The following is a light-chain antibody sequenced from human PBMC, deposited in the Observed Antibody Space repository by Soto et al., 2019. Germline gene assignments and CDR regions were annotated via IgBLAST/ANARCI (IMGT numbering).Light chain of an antibody. CDR3: QQSYSTLQT. V-gene: IGKV1-39*01. J-gene: IGKJ2*01. CDR1: QSISSY. Sequence: DIQMTQSPSSLSASVGDRVTITCRASQSISSYLNWYQQKLGKAPKLLIYAASSLQSGVPSRFSGSGSGTDFTLTISSLQPEDFATYYCQQSYSTLQTFGQGTKLEIK. CDR2: AAS.